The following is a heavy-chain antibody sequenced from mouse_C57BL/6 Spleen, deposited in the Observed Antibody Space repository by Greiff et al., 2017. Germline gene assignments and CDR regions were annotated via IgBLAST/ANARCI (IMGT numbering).Heavy chain of an antibody. V-gene: IGHV1-54*01. CDR3: ARSAYYSNYNAMDY. CDR2: INPGSGGT. CDR1: GYAFTNYL. Sequence: VKLQQSGAELVRPGTSVKVSCKASGYAFTNYLIEWVKQRPGQGLEWIGVINPGSGGTNYNEKFKGKAPLTADKSSSTAYMQLSSLTSEDSAVYFCARSAYYSNYNAMDYWGQGTSVTVSS. J-gene: IGHJ4*01. D-gene: IGHD2-5*01.